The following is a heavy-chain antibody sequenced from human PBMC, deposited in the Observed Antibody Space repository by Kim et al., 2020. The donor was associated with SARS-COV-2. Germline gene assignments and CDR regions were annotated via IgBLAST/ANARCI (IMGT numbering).Heavy chain of an antibody. J-gene: IGHJ4*01. V-gene: IGHV3-30*04. CDR3: VRESSEHNTSPALDY. Sequence: GGSLRLSCAASGFTFSDYAMHWVRQAPGKGLEWVAVISYDGSYKNYVDSVKGRFTISRDDSKSTLYLQMNSLRIEDTAVYHCVRESSEHNTSPALDYWG. CDR1: GFTFSDYA. D-gene: IGHD2-21*01. CDR2: ISYDGSYK.